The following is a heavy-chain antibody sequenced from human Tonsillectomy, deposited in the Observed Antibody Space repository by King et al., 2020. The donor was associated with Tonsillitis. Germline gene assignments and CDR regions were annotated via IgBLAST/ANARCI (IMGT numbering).Heavy chain of an antibody. D-gene: IGHD5-24*01. CDR3: ARIELEMAVSHLGAFDI. Sequence: QLVQSGAEVKKPGSSVKVSCKASGGTFSSYAISWVRQAPGQGLEWMGGIIPIFGTANYAQKFKGRVTITADEATSTAYMELSSLRYEDTAVYYCARIELEMAVSHLGAFDIWGQGTMVTVSS. CDR1: GGTFSSYA. CDR2: IIPIFGTA. J-gene: IGHJ3*02. V-gene: IGHV1-69*12.